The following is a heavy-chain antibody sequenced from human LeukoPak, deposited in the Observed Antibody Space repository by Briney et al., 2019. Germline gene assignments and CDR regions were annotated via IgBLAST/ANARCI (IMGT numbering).Heavy chain of an antibody. Sequence: PGGSLRLSCAASGFTFSSYGMSWVRQAPGKGLEWVANIKQDGSEKYYVDSVKGRFTISRDNAKNSLYLQMNSLRAEDTAVYYCARDHYSSPSVGFDYWGQGTLVTVSS. V-gene: IGHV3-7*01. CDR2: IKQDGSEK. D-gene: IGHD6-13*01. CDR1: GFTFSSYG. J-gene: IGHJ4*02. CDR3: ARDHYSSPSVGFDY.